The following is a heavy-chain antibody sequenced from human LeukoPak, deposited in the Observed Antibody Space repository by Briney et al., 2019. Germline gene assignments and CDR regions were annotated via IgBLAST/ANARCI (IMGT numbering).Heavy chain of an antibody. CDR2: ISAYNGNT. CDR3: ARDTPSDYGDYVWYYYYGMDV. D-gene: IGHD4-17*01. J-gene: IGHJ6*02. Sequence: ASVKVSCKASGYTFTGYYMHWVRQAPGQGLEWMGWISAYNGNTNYAQKLQGRVTMTTDTSTSTAYMELRSLRSDDTAVYYCARDTPSDYGDYVWYYYYGMDVWGQGTTVTVSS. V-gene: IGHV1-18*04. CDR1: GYTFTGYY.